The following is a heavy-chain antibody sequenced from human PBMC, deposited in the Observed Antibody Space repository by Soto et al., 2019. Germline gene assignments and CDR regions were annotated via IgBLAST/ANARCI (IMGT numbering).Heavy chain of an antibody. CDR3: ARHDGFSSGWIFDY. D-gene: IGHD6-19*01. CDR1: GGSISSSNYF. Sequence: SETLSLTCTVSGGSISSSNYFWGWIRQPPGKGLEWIGSMYYSGSTYYNPSLKSRDTITVDTSKNQLSLKLTYMTAADTAVYYCARHDGFSSGWIFDYWGHGTLVTVS. CDR2: MYYSGST. J-gene: IGHJ4*01. V-gene: IGHV4-39*01.